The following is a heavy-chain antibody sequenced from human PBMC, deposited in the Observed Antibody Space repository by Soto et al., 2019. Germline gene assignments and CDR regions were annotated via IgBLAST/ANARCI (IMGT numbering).Heavy chain of an antibody. CDR1: GYSFTNND. D-gene: IGHD3-16*01. J-gene: IGHJ5*02. V-gene: IGHV1-8*01. CDR2: MNPGSVDT. CDR3: ARMATFGSLNWFDP. Sequence: ASVKVSCKASGYSFTNNDVSWVRQATGQGLEWMGWMNPGSVDTGYAQKFQGRVTMTRDISLATAYMELSSLRSDDTAIYYCARMATFGSLNWFDPWGQGTLVTVS.